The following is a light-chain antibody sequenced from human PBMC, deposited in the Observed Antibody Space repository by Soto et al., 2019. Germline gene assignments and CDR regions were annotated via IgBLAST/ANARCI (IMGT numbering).Light chain of an antibody. CDR3: QQFCSTPRT. J-gene: IGKJ1*01. CDR2: GAS. Sequence: EIVLTQSPGTLSLSPGERATLSCRASQSVSSSYLAWYQQKPGQAPRLLMFGASSRATGIPDRFSGSGSGTDFTLTISRLDPEDFAVYYCQQFCSTPRTFGQGTKVEIK. CDR1: QSVSSSY. V-gene: IGKV3-20*01.